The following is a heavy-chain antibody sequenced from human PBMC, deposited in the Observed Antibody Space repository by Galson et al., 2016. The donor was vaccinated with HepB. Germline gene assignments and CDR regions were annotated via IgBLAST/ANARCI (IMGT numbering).Heavy chain of an antibody. D-gene: IGHD3-22*01. Sequence: SVKVSCKASGGTFSSYAISWVRQAPGQGLEWMGGIIPIFGSANYAQKFQGRVTITADESTSTAYMELSSLRPEDTAMYYCAREAGIVIIGNDAIDIWGQGTMVTVSS. J-gene: IGHJ3*02. CDR3: AREAGIVIIGNDAIDI. V-gene: IGHV1-69*13. CDR2: IIPIFGSA. CDR1: GGTFSSYA.